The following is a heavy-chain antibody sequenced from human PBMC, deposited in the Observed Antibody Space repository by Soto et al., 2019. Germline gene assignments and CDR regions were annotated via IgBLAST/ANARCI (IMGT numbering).Heavy chain of an antibody. V-gene: IGHV3-74*01. J-gene: IGHJ4*02. CDR1: GFTFGNSW. CDR2: MNSDGSTT. Sequence: GGSLRLSCAASGFTFGNSWMHWVRQAPGKGLEWVSRMNSDGSTTDYADSVKGRFTVSRDNAKNTLYLQMISLRAEDTAVYYCATAEVDYWGPGTLVTVSS. CDR3: ATAEVDY.